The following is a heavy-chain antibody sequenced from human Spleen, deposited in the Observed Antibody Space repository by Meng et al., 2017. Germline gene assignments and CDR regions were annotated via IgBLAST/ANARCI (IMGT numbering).Heavy chain of an antibody. Sequence: VQLRQWAQRLWTPSEPLSLTCAVYVGSFSGYYCSWIRQPPGKGLEWIGEIHHSGSTNYNPSLKSRVTTSVDTSQNNLSLKLSSVTAADSAVYYCARGPTTMAHDFDYWGQGTLVTVSS. J-gene: IGHJ4*02. CDR2: IHHSGST. CDR3: ARGPTTMAHDFDY. D-gene: IGHD4-11*01. CDR1: VGSFSGYY. V-gene: IGHV4-34*01.